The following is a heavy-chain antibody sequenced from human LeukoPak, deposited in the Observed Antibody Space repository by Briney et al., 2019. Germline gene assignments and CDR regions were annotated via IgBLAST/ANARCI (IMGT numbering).Heavy chain of an antibody. V-gene: IGHV6-1*01. D-gene: IGHD6-19*01. Sequence: SQTLSLTCAISGDSVSSNSAAWNWIRQSPSRGLEWLGGTYYRSKWYNNYALSVKSRMTVNPDTSKNQISLQLNSVTPKDTAVYYCARESAGTYYFDYWGQGALVTVSS. CDR1: GDSVSSNSAA. CDR3: ARESAGTYYFDY. J-gene: IGHJ4*02. CDR2: TYYRSKWYN.